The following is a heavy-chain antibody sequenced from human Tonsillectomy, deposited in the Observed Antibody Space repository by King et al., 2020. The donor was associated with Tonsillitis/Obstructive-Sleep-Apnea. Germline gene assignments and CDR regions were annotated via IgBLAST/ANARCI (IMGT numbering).Heavy chain of an antibody. CDR3: ASQVGAYCGADCSVLGYYGMDV. V-gene: IGHV5-51*03. D-gene: IGHD2-21*02. J-gene: IGHJ6*02. CDR2: IYPGDSDT. CDR1: GYSFTSYW. Sequence: VQLVESGAEVKKPGESLKISCKGSGYSFTSYWIGWVRQMPGKGLEWMGIIYPGDSDTRYSPSFQGQVTISADKSISTAYLQWSSLKASDTAMYYWASQVGAYCGADCSVLGYYGMDVWGHGTTVTVSS.